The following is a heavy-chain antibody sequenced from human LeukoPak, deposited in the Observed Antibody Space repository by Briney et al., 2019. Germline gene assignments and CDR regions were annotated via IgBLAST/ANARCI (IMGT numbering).Heavy chain of an antibody. CDR1: GFTFCSYA. CDR2: ISYDGSNK. D-gene: IGHD2-15*01. Sequence: GGSPRLSCATSGFTFCSYAMHWVRQAPGRGLEWVAVISYDGSNKYYADSVKGRFTIARYNSKNTLYLQMNSLRAEDTAVYYCARDFESVVVVADNLLALDYWGQGTLVTVSS. CDR3: ARDFESVVVVADNLLALDY. J-gene: IGHJ4*02. V-gene: IGHV3-30*04.